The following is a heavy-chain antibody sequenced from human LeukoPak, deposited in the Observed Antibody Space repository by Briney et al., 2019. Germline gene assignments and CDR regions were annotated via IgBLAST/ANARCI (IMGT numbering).Heavy chain of an antibody. CDR1: GFTFSSYA. Sequence: GGSLRLSCAASGFTFSSYAMHWVRQAPGKGLEWVAVISYDGTNKYYADSVKGRFTISRDNSKNTLYLQMNSLRAEDTALHYCARDSDSSGWYLHYWGQGTLVTVSS. CDR3: ARDSDSSGWYLHY. D-gene: IGHD6-19*01. J-gene: IGHJ4*02. V-gene: IGHV3-30-3*01. CDR2: ISYDGTNK.